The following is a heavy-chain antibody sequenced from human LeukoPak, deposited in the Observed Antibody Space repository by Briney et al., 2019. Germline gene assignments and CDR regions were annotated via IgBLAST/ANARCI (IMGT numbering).Heavy chain of an antibody. CDR1: GGSFSGYY. CDR3: ASAYYDFWSGYLYYFDY. Sequence: SETLSLTCAVYGGSFSGYYWSWIRQPPGKGLEWIGEINHSGSTNYNPSLKSRATISVDTSKNQFSLKLSSVTAADTAVYYCASAYYDFWSGYLYYFDYWGQGTLVTVSS. V-gene: IGHV4-34*01. J-gene: IGHJ4*02. D-gene: IGHD3-3*01. CDR2: INHSGST.